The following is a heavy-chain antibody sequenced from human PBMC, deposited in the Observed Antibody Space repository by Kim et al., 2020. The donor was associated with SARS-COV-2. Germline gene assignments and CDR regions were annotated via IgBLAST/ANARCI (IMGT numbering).Heavy chain of an antibody. J-gene: IGHJ4*02. CDR3: VRGGGMIIFDY. V-gene: IGHV3-7*03. D-gene: IGHD3-16*01. CDR2: ISHDGSDK. Sequence: GGSLRLSCAASEFTFSTSWMSWVRQAPGKGLEWVARISHDGSDKYYADSVKGRFAISRDNAKNSLYLQMNSLRAEDTAMYYCVRGGGMIIFDYWGLGTLV. CDR1: EFTFSTSW.